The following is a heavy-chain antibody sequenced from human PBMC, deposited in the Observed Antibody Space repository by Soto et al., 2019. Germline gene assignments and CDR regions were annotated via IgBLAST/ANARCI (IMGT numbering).Heavy chain of an antibody. V-gene: IGHV1-18*04. CDR2: ISAYNGNT. J-gene: IGHJ3*02. CDR1: GGTFSSYG. D-gene: IGHD3-22*01. Sequence: QVQLVQSGAEVKKPGSSVKVSCKASGGTFSSYGISWVRQAPGQGLEWMGWISAYNGNTNYAQKLQGRVTMTTDTSTSTAYMELRSLRSDDTAVYYCARDSAMIVVVMDAFDIWGQGTMVTVSS. CDR3: ARDSAMIVVVMDAFDI.